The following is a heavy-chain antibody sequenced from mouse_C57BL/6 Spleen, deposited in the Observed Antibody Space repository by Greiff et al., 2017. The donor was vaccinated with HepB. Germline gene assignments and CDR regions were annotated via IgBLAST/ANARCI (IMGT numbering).Heavy chain of an antibody. CDR1: GYTFTSYW. CDR3: ARCDGYYWYFDV. V-gene: IGHV1-64*01. J-gene: IGHJ1*03. CDR2: IHPNSGST. D-gene: IGHD2-3*01. Sequence: VQLQQSGAELVKPGASVKLSCKASGYTFTSYWMHWVKQRPGQGLEWIGMIHPNSGSTNYNEKFKSKATLTVDKSSSTAYMQLSSLTSEDSAVYYCARCDGYYWYFDVWGTGTTVTVSS.